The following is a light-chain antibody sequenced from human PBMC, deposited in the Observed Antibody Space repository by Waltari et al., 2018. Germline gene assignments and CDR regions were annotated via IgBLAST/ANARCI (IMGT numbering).Light chain of an antibody. CDR3: SSQSSDNVVL. CDR1: SSDGGGYNS. V-gene: IGLV2-14*03. Sequence: QSALTQPASVSGSPGHSIPFSCTGTSSDGGGYNSAHWYQDHPGQAPKVIIYDVSDRPSGISERFSGSKSGNTASLTISGLQAEDEADYYCSSQSSDNVVLFGGGTKLTVL. CDR2: DVS. J-gene: IGLJ2*01.